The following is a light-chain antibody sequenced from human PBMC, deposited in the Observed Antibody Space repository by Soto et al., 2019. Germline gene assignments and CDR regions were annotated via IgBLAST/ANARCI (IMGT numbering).Light chain of an antibody. CDR2: EVS. J-gene: IGLJ1*01. Sequence: QSVLTQPPSASGSPGQSVTISCTGTSSDVGGYNYVSWYQQHPGKAPKLMIYEVSERPSGAPDRFSGSKSSNTASLTVSGLQAEDEADYYCSSYAGSNNFVFGTGTKLTVL. CDR3: SSYAGSNNFV. CDR1: SSDVGGYNY. V-gene: IGLV2-8*01.